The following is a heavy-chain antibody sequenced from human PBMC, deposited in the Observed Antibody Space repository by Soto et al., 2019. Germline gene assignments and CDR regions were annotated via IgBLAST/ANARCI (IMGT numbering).Heavy chain of an antibody. CDR1: GFAFSAYA. J-gene: IGHJ4*02. V-gene: IGHV3-23*01. Sequence: EVQLLESGGGLVQPGGSLRLSCAASGFAFSAYAMSWVRQAPGKGLEWVSGISGYGDLTYYADSVKGRFTISRDNSKNTLHLQMNSLRAEDTALYHCLKDRSWVVVGQGAAHFDYWGQGTQATVS. D-gene: IGHD2-2*01. CDR2: ISGYGDLT. CDR3: LKDRSWVVVGQGAAHFDY.